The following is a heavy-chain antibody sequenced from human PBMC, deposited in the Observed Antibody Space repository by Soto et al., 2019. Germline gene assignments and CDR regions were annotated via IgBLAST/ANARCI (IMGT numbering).Heavy chain of an antibody. J-gene: IGHJ4*02. CDR3: ARDGPMATYPVYYFDY. D-gene: IGHD2-8*01. CDR1: GYTFTSYA. V-gene: IGHV1-3*01. Sequence: ASVKVSCKASGYTFTSYAMHWVRQAPGQRLEWMGWINAGNGNTKYSQKFQGKVTITRDTSASTAYMELSSLRSEDTAVYYCARDGPMATYPVYYFDYWGQGTLATVS. CDR2: INAGNGNT.